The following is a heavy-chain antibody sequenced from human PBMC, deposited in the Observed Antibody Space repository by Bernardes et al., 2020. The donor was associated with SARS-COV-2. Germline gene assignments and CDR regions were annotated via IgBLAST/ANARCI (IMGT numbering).Heavy chain of an antibody. D-gene: IGHD6-19*01. Sequence: SVKVSCKASGFTFTSSAVQWVRQARGQRLEWIGWIVVGSGNTNYAQKFQERVTITRDMSTSTAYMELSSLRSEDTAVYYCAVGLVRDYYYYYMDVWGKGTTVTVSS. CDR3: AVGLVRDYYYYYMDV. V-gene: IGHV1-58*01. CDR1: GFTFTSSA. CDR2: IVVGSGNT. J-gene: IGHJ6*03.